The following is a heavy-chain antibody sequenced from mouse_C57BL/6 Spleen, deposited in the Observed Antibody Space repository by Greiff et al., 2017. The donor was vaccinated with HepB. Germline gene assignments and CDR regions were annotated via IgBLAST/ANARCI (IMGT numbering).Heavy chain of an antibody. Sequence: VKLLESGAELARPGASVKMSCKASGYTFTSYTMHWVKQRPGQGLEWIGYINPSSGYTKYNQKFKDKATLTADKSSSTAYMQLSSLTSEDSAVYYCARSDGSSYFDYWGQGTTLTVSS. J-gene: IGHJ2*01. CDR3: ARSDGSSYFDY. CDR2: INPSSGYT. V-gene: IGHV1-4*01. D-gene: IGHD1-1*01. CDR1: GYTFTSYT.